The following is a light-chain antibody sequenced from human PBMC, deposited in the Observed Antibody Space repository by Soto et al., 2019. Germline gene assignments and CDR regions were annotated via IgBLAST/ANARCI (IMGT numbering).Light chain of an antibody. V-gene: IGKV1-12*01. CDR3: QQPNSFPLT. CDR2: AAS. J-gene: IGKJ4*01. Sequence: IQMTQSPSSVSASVGDRVTITCRASQGISSWLVWYQQKPGKAPKLLIYAASSLQSGVTSKFTGSGSGTDFPLTSSSLQAEDFATYYCQQPNSFPLTFGGGTKVEIK. CDR1: QGISSW.